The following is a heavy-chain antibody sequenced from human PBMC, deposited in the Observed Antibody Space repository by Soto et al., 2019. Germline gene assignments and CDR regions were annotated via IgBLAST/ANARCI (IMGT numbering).Heavy chain of an antibody. CDR3: ARYYSGSKRDYYYGMDV. CDR1: GGSISSGGYY. J-gene: IGHJ6*02. D-gene: IGHD3-10*01. V-gene: IGHV4-31*03. CDR2: IYYSGST. Sequence: ASETLSLTCTVSGGSISSGGYYWSWIRQHPGKGLEWIGYIYYSGSTYYNPSLKSRVTISVDTSKNQFSLKLSSVTAADTAVYYCARYYSGSKRDYYYGMDVWGQGTTVTVSS.